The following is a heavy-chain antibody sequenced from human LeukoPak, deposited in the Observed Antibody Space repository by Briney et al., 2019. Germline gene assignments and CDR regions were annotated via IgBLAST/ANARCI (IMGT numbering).Heavy chain of an antibody. V-gene: IGHV4-4*02. CDR2: IYLYGTT. D-gene: IGHD1-26*01. CDR3: ARQKWEQQGRDYYFNGLDV. CDR1: AGSISSSSW. J-gene: IGHJ6*02. Sequence: SETLSLTCSVSAGSISSSSWWSWVRQSPVKGLEWIGEIYLYGTTNYNPSLKSRVTMSVDRSKNQFSLKLSAVTAADTAVYYCARQKWEQQGRDYYFNGLDVWGPGTTVTVSS.